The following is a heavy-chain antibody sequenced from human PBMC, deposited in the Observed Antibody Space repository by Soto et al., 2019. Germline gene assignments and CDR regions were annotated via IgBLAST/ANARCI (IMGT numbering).Heavy chain of an antibody. CDR3: ASIGLSWRDSSIG. CDR1: GASISSGAYY. CDR2: IYNIKST. V-gene: IGHV4-31*03. D-gene: IGHD3-22*01. J-gene: IGHJ4*01. Sequence: QVQLQESGPGLVKPSQTLSLTCTVAGASISSGAYYWTWIRQHPGQGLEWIGTIYNIKSTYYCPSLNSRVSISVDTSANEFSLRLRSVTAADTAVYYCASIGLSWRDSSIGWGQGTLVTDSS.